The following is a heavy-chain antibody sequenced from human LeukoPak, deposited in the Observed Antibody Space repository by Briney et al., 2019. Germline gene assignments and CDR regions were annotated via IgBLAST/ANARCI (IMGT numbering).Heavy chain of an antibody. J-gene: IGHJ6*03. CDR2: IYSGGST. Sequence: GGSLRLSCAASGFTVSSNYMSWVRQAPGKGLEWVSLIYSGGSTYYADSVKGRFTISRDNSKNTLYLQMNSLRAEDTAVYYCARFDTALVSYYYYFMDVWGKGTTVTVSS. D-gene: IGHD5-18*01. V-gene: IGHV3-53*01. CDR1: GFTVSSNY. CDR3: ARFDTALVSYYYYFMDV.